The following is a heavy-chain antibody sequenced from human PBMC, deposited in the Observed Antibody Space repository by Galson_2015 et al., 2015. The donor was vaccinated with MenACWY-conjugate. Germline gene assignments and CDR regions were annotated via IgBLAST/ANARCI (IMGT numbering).Heavy chain of an antibody. D-gene: IGHD3-9*01. J-gene: IGHJ4*02. V-gene: IGHV3-21*06. CDR1: GLTFNSYS. Sequence: SLRLSCAASGLTFNSYSMYWVRQAPGKGLEWVSSISSGGNYIHYADSVKGRFTISRDNGKNSVYLQMNSLRAEDTAVYYCARDINFDWLPQMDYWGQGTLVTVSS. CDR3: ARDINFDWLPQMDY. CDR2: ISSGGNYI.